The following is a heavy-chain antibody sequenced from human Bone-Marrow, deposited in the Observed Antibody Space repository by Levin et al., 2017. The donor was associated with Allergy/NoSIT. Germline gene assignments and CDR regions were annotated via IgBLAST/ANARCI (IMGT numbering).Heavy chain of an antibody. CDR1: GFTFSNAR. Sequence: PGGSLRLSCAASGFTFSNARMSWVRQAPGKGLEWVGRIKSEPDGGTTDYAAPVKGRFTISRDDSKDMLYLQMNSLKTAEAAMYYCTAGIPTFWSGYYTGYYYYMDVWGKGTTVTVSS. J-gene: IGHJ6*03. CDR2: IKSEPDGGTT. D-gene: IGHD3-3*01. V-gene: IGHV3-15*01. CDR3: TAGIPTFWSGYYTGYYYYMDV.